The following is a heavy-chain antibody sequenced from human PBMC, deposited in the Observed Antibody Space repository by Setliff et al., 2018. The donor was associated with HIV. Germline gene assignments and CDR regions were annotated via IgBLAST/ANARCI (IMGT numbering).Heavy chain of an antibody. Sequence: ASVKVSCKTSGYIFNNFGITWVRQAPGQGLEWMAWISVYTEYIYYAPNFLGRVTMSTDTSTNTVDLELRSLRADDTATYYCARTQYTSTWPGNYWGQGTLVTVPQ. D-gene: IGHD2-2*01. CDR1: GYIFNNFG. CDR3: ARTQYTSTWPGNY. V-gene: IGHV1-18*04. J-gene: IGHJ4*02. CDR2: ISVYTEYI.